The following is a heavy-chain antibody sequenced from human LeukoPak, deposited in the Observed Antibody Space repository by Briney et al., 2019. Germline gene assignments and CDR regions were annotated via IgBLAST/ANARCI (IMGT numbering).Heavy chain of an antibody. Sequence: GGSLRPSCAASGFTFSSYGMHWVRQAPGKGLEWVAVISYDGSNKYYADSVKGRFTISRDNAKNTLYLQMNSLRADDTAVYYCARDTGYSNYDYWGQGTLVTVSS. V-gene: IGHV3-30*03. CDR2: ISYDGSNK. CDR3: ARDTGYSNYDY. D-gene: IGHD4-11*01. CDR1: GFTFSSYG. J-gene: IGHJ4*02.